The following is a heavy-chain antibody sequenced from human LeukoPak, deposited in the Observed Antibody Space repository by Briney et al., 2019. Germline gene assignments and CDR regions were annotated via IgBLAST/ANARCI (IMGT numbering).Heavy chain of an antibody. J-gene: IGHJ3*02. D-gene: IGHD3-9*01. V-gene: IGHV3-23*01. CDR2: ISGSGGST. CDR3: AKDSLRYFDWLLREGDSAFDI. CDR1: GFTFSSYA. Sequence: GGSLRLSCAASGFTFSSYAMSWVRQAPGKGLEWVSAISGSGGSTYYADSVKGRFTISRDNSKNTLYLQMNSLRAEDTAVYYCAKDSLRYFDWLLREGDSAFDIWGQGTMVTVSS.